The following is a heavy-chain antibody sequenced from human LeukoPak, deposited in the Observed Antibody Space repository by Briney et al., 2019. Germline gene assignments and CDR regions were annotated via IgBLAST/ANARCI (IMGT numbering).Heavy chain of an antibody. CDR1: GGTFSSYA. J-gene: IGHJ5*02. Sequence: GASVKVSCKASGGTFSSYAISWVRQAPGQGLEWMGGIIPIFGTANYAQKFQGRVTITADKSTSTAYMELSSLRSEDTAVYYCARSPSVGQFDPWGQGTLVTVSS. CDR2: IIPIFGTA. V-gene: IGHV1-69*06. CDR3: ARSPSVGQFDP.